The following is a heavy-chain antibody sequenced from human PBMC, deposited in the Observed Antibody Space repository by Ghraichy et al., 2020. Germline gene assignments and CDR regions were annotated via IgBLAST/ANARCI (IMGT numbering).Heavy chain of an antibody. CDR1: GGSISSYY. CDR3: ARSPGVSRDGYNGMVDY. J-gene: IGHJ4*02. Sequence: TLSLTCTVSGGSISSYYWSWIRQPPGKGLEWIGYIYYSGSTNYNPSLKSRVTISVDTSKNQFSLKLSSVTAADTAVYYCARSPGVSRDGYNGMVDYWGQGTLVTVSS. V-gene: IGHV4-59*01. CDR2: IYYSGST. D-gene: IGHD5-24*01.